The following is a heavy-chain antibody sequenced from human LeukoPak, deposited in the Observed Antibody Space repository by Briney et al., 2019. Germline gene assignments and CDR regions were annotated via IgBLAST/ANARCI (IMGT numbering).Heavy chain of an antibody. CDR2: ISSSGSTI. D-gene: IGHD6-19*01. Sequence: AGGSLRLSCAASGFTFSDYYMSWIRQAPGKELEWVSYISSSGSTIYYADSVKGRFTISRDNAKNSLYLQMNSLRAEDTAVYYCARDALGTYSSGSYYFDYWGQGTLVTVSS. CDR3: ARDALGTYSSGSYYFDY. V-gene: IGHV3-11*01. J-gene: IGHJ4*02. CDR1: GFTFSDYY.